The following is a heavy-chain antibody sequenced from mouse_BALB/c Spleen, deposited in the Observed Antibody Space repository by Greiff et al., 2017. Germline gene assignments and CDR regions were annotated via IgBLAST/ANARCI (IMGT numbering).Heavy chain of an antibody. CDR1: GFTFSDYY. CDR2: ISDGGSYT. V-gene: IGHV5-4*02. J-gene: IGHJ4*01. CDR3: ARDAYGKGAMDY. D-gene: IGHD2-10*02. Sequence: EVQVVESGGGLVKPGGSLKLSCAASGFTFSDYYMYWVRQTPEKRLEWVATISDGGSYTYYPDSVKGRFTISRDNAKNNLYLQMSSLKSEDTAMYYCARDAYGKGAMDYWGQGTSVTVSS.